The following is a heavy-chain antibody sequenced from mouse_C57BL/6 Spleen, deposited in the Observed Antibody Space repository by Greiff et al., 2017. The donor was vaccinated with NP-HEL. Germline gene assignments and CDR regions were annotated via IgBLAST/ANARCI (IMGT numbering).Heavy chain of an antibody. Sequence: VQLQQSGAELVRPGTSVKLSCKASGYTFTSYWMHWVKQRPGQGLEWIGVIDPSDSYTNYNQKFKGKATLTVDTSSSTAYMQLSSLTSEDSAVYYCARSSPRQLRLLYYAMDYWGQGTSVTVSS. J-gene: IGHJ4*01. CDR2: IDPSDSYT. D-gene: IGHD3-2*02. V-gene: IGHV1-59*01. CDR1: GYTFTSYW. CDR3: ARSSPRQLRLLYYAMDY.